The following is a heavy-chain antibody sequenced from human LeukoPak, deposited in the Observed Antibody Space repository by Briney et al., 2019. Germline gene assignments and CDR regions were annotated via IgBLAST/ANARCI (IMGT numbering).Heavy chain of an antibody. Sequence: PSETLSLTCAVYGGSFSGYYWSWIRQPPGKGLEWIGEINHSGSTNYNPSLKSRATISVDTSKNQFSLKLSSVTAADTAVYYCARSPRIAAAGTGWFDPWGQGTLVTVSS. CDR3: ARSPRIAAAGTGWFDP. CDR1: GGSFSGYY. CDR2: INHSGST. J-gene: IGHJ5*02. D-gene: IGHD6-13*01. V-gene: IGHV4-34*01.